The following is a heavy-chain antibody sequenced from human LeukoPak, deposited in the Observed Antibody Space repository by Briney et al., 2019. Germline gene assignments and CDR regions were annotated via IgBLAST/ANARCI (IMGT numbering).Heavy chain of an antibody. V-gene: IGHV4-61*02. CDR2: IYTSGST. CDR1: GGSISSGSYY. Sequence: PSQTLSLTCNVSGGSISSGSYYWSWIRQPAGKGLEWIGRIYTSGSTNYNPSLKSRVTISVDTSKNQFSLKLSSVTAADTAVYYCAREKYYDFWSGYSRPGGWFHPWGQGTLVTVSS. CDR3: AREKYYDFWSGYSRPGGWFHP. D-gene: IGHD3-3*01. J-gene: IGHJ5*02.